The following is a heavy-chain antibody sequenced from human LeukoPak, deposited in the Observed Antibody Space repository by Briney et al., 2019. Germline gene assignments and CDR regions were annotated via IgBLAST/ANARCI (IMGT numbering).Heavy chain of an antibody. CDR3: ARTSLRAYGFDI. CDR2: IYYSGST. CDR1: GGSFSSYY. J-gene: IGHJ3*02. D-gene: IGHD2-2*01. V-gene: IGHV4-39*01. Sequence: PSETLSLTCAVYGGSFSSYYWGWIRQPPGKGLEWIGNIYYSGSTYYNPSLKSRVTISVDTSKNQFSLKLSSVTAADTAVYYCARTSLRAYGFDIWGQGTMVTVSS.